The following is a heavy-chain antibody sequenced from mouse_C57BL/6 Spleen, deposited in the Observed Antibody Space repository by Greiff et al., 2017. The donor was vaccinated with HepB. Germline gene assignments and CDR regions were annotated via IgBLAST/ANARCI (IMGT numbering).Heavy chain of an antibody. CDR3: ARSGWLLSFDY. Sequence: QVQLKQPGAELVRPGSSVKLSCKASGYTFTSYWMHWVKQRPIQGLEWIGNIDPSDSETHYNQKFKDKATLTVDKSSSTAYMQLSSLTSEDSAVYYCARSGWLLSFDYWGQGTTLTVSS. CDR1: GYTFTSYW. D-gene: IGHD2-3*01. J-gene: IGHJ2*01. V-gene: IGHV1-52*01. CDR2: IDPSDSET.